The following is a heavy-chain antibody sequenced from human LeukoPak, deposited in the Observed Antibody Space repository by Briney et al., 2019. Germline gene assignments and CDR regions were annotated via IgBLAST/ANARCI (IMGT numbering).Heavy chain of an antibody. CDR1: GGSISNYF. CDR2: IYSTGRS. Sequence: SETLSLTCTVSGGSISNYFWSWVRQPAGKGLEWIGRIYSTGRSDYNPSLKSRITMSVDTSKNQFSLKLSSVTAADTAVYYCAQTFLVATSAFDYWGQGTLVTVSS. D-gene: IGHD5-12*01. CDR3: AQTFLVATSAFDY. V-gene: IGHV4-4*07. J-gene: IGHJ4*02.